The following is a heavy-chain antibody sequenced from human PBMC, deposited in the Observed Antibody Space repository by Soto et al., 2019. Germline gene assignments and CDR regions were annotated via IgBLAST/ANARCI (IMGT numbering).Heavy chain of an antibody. CDR1: GGSISSGYYY. V-gene: IGHV4-30-4*01. CDR2: IYYSGIT. Sequence: QVQLQESGPGLVKPSQTLSLTCSVSGGSISSGYYYWSWIRQPPGKGLEWIGNIYYSGITYYNPSLKSRLIISIDTSKNQFSLKVCSVTAADTAVYYCASSSLYGTDVWGKGTTVTVSS. J-gene: IGHJ6*04. CDR3: ASSSLYGTDV.